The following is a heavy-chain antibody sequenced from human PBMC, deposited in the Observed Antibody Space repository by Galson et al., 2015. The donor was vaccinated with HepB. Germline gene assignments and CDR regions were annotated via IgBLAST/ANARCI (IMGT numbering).Heavy chain of an antibody. V-gene: IGHV3-7*03. CDR3: ARGGPRYCSSTSSMTGYYYGMDD. J-gene: IGHJ6*02. D-gene: IGHD2-2*01. CDR1: GFTFSSYG. Sequence: SLRLSCAASGFTFSSYGMSWVRQAPGKGLEWVANIKQDGGGKYYVDSVKGRFTISRDNAKNSLYLQMNSLRAEDTAVYYCARGGPRYCSSTSSMTGYYYGMDDWGQGTTVTVSS. CDR2: IKQDGGGK.